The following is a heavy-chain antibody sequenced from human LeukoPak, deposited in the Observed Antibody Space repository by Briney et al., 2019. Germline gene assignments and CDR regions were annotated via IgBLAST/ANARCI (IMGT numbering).Heavy chain of an antibody. D-gene: IGHD4-17*01. CDR1: GGSISSSSYY. J-gene: IGHJ4*02. CDR3: ARNNGDRDY. CDR2: IYYSGST. V-gene: IGHV4-39*01. Sequence: SETLSLTCTVSGGSISSSSYYWGWIRQPPGKGLEWIGSIYYSGSTYYNPSLKSRVTISVDTSKNQFSLKLSSATAADTAVYYCARNNGDRDYWGQGTLVTVSS.